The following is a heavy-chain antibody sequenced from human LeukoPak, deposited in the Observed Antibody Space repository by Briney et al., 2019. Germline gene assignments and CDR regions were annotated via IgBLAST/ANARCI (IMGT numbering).Heavy chain of an antibody. V-gene: IGHV3-23*01. Sequence: PGGSLRLSCAASGFTFSSYAMSWVRQARGKGLEWVSVIRGSGGSTYYADSVKGRFTISRDNSKNTLYLQMNSLRGEDTAVYYCAKADSARGVTLKTTIDYWGQGTLVTVSS. CDR1: GFTFSSYA. J-gene: IGHJ4*02. CDR3: AKADSARGVTLKTTIDY. D-gene: IGHD1-14*01. CDR2: IRGSGGST.